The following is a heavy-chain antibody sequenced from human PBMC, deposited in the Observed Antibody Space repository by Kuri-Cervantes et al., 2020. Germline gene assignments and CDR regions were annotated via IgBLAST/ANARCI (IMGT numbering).Heavy chain of an antibody. J-gene: IGHJ4*02. Sequence: GGSLRLSCAASGFSFSNYAMHWIRQAPGEGLEWVAVVSYDGANTYYAGSVEGRFTISRDNSKNTLYLQMNSLRAEDTAVYYCAKNQRITMIVVVTYDFDYWGQGTLVTVSS. CDR2: VSYDGANT. CDR1: GFSFSNYA. V-gene: IGHV3-30-3*02. D-gene: IGHD3-22*01. CDR3: AKNQRITMIVVVTYDFDY.